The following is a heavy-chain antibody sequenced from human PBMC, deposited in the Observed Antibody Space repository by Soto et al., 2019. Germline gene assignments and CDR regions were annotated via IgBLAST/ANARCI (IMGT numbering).Heavy chain of an antibody. D-gene: IGHD1-26*01. V-gene: IGHV3-13*05. CDR2: LGAARDP. J-gene: IGHJ6*02. Sequence: EVQLVESGGGSVQPGESLRLSCAASGFSFRDYDMHWVRQRKGKGLEWVSALGAARDPYYVGSVKGRFSVSRDNAQNSLFLQMNNLRVDDTAVYFCARAYLGRLPRRADYYYAMDAWGRGTTVTVSS. CDR3: ARAYLGRLPRRADYYYAMDA. CDR1: GFSFRDYD.